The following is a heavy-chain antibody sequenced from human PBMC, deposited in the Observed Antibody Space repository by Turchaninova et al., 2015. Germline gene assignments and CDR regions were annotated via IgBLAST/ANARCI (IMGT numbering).Heavy chain of an antibody. CDR2: IYHSGST. Sequence: QVQLQESGPGLVKPSEPLSLTCAVSGYSISSCYSWGWIRHPPGKGVDWSGIIYHSGSTYYNPSLKSRVTISVDTSKNQFSLKLSSVTAADTAVYYCARRGSPLGIDYWGQGTLVTVSS. J-gene: IGHJ4*02. D-gene: IGHD7-27*01. CDR1: GYSISSCYS. CDR3: ARRGSPLGIDY. V-gene: IGHV4-38-2*01.